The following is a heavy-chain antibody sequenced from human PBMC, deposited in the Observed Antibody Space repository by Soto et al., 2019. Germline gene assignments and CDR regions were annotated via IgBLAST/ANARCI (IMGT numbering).Heavy chain of an antibody. CDR3: ANLGSSSPVGAFDI. CDR1: GFTFDDYA. V-gene: IGHV3-9*01. CDR2: ISWNSGSI. D-gene: IGHD6-13*01. Sequence: PGGSLRLSCAASGFTFDDYAMHWVRQAPGKGLEWVSGISWNSGSIGYADSVKGRFTISRDNAKNSLYLQMNSLRAEDTALYYCANLGSSSPVGAFDIWGQGTMVTVSS. J-gene: IGHJ3*02.